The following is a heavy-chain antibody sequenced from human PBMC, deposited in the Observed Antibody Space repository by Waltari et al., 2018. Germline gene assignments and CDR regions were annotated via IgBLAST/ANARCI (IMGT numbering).Heavy chain of an antibody. CDR1: GGSISSGSYY. Sequence: QVQLQESGPGLVKPSQTLSLTCTVSGGSISSGSYYWSWIRQPAGKGLEWIWRIYTSGSTNYNPSLKSRVTISVDTSKNQFSLKLSSVTAADTAVYYCARTRSYYYDSTVGAFDIWGQGTMVTVSS. V-gene: IGHV4-61*02. CDR3: ARTRSYYYDSTVGAFDI. CDR2: IYTSGST. J-gene: IGHJ3*02. D-gene: IGHD3-22*01.